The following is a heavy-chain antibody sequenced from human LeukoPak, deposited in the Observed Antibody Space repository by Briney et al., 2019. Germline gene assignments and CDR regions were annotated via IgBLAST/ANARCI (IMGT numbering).Heavy chain of an antibody. CDR3: ASTIFGVVN. CDR1: GYSFAIYW. CDR2: IYPDDSGT. D-gene: IGHD3-3*01. J-gene: IGHJ4*02. Sequence: GESLKISCKASGYSFAIYWIGWVRQMPGKGLEWMGIIYPDDSGTKYSPSFQGQVTISVDKSTSIAYLQWSSLKASDTAMYYCASTIFGVVNWGQGTLVTVSS. V-gene: IGHV5-51*01.